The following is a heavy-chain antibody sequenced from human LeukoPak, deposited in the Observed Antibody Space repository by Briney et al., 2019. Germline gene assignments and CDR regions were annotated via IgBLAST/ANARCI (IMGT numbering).Heavy chain of an antibody. J-gene: IGHJ4*02. CDR2: INYSADTT. CDR3: AGRINCRGGDCFDY. Sequence: PGGSLRLSCAASGFTFTFYTMTWVRQAPGKGLEWVSSINYSADTTYYGDSVKGRFTISRDNSKSTLYLQMNSLRAEDTAVYYCAGRINCRGGDCFDYWGQGALVTVSS. CDR1: GFTFTFYT. V-gene: IGHV3-23*01. D-gene: IGHD2-15*01.